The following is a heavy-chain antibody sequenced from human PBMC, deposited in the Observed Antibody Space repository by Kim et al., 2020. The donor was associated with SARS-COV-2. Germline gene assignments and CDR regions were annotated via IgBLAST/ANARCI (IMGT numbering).Heavy chain of an antibody. CDR3: ARLTTLTRWAFYYYGMDV. CDR2: INSDWSST. Sequence: GGSLRLSCAASGFTFSSYWMHWVRQAPGKGLVWVSRINSDWSSTSYADSVKGRFTISRDNAKNTLYLQMNSLRAEDTAVYYCARLTTLTRWAFYYYGMDVWGHGTPVTVS. J-gene: IGHJ6*02. CDR1: GFTFSSYW. D-gene: IGHD4-17*01. V-gene: IGHV3-74*01.